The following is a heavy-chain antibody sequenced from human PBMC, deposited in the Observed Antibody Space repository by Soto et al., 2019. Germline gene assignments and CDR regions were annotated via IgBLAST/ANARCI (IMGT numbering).Heavy chain of an antibody. J-gene: IGHJ4*02. CDR3: ARAPRGNYGYPSYFDY. V-gene: IGHV4-59*01. CDR1: GGSISSYY. CDR2: IYYSGST. Sequence: QVQLQESGPGLVKPSETLSHTCTVSGGSISSYYWSWIRQPPGKGLEWIGYIYYSGSTNYNPSLKSRVTISVDTSKNQFSLKLSSVTAADTAVYYCARAPRGNYGYPSYFDYWGQGTLVTVSS. D-gene: IGHD3-10*01.